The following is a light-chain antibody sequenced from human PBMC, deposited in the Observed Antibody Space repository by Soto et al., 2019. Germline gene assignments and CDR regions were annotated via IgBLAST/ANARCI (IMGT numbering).Light chain of an antibody. CDR3: QSYDANNQV. J-gene: IGLJ3*02. CDR2: EDN. CDR1: SGSIASNY. V-gene: IGLV6-57*01. Sequence: NFMLTQPHSVSESPGKTVIISCTRSSGSIASNYVQWYQQRPGSSPTTVIYEDNQRPSGVPDRFSGSVDSSSNSASLTISGLETEDEADYYCQSYDANNQVFGGGTTLTVL.